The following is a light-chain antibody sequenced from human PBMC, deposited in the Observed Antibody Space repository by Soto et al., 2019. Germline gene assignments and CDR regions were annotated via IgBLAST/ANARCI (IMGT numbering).Light chain of an antibody. Sequence: EIVLTQSPATLSLSPGERAMLSCRASQSVSSYLAWYQQKPGQAPRLLIYDASNRATGIPVRFSGSGSGTDFTLTISSLEPEDFAIYYCQQRQHWPPITFGQGTRLEIK. J-gene: IGKJ5*01. CDR3: QQRQHWPPIT. CDR1: QSVSSY. V-gene: IGKV3-11*01. CDR2: DAS.